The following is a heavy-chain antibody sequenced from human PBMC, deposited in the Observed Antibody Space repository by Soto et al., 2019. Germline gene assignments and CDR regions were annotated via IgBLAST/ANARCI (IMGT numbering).Heavy chain of an antibody. CDR1: GGTFSSYT. D-gene: IGHD3-10*01. V-gene: IGHV1-69*13. J-gene: IGHJ6*02. CDR3: ARDYYYGSGSYYRGFDGMDV. CDR2: SIPIFGTV. Sequence: GASVKVSCKASGGTFSSYTISWVRQVPGRGLEWMGGSIPIFGTVNYAQKFQGRVTIIADESTSTAYMELSSLRSEDTAVCYCARDYYYGSGSYYRGFDGMDVWGQGTTVTVSS.